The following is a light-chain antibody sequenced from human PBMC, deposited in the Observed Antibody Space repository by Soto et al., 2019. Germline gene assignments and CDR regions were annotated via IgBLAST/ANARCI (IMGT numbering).Light chain of an antibody. CDR1: SRDVGGYNS. J-gene: IGLJ1*01. V-gene: IGLV2-14*01. CDR3: SVYTTSRTFGDV. CDR2: EVS. Sequence: SVLTQPASVPGSPAPSVTISCTGTSRDVGGYNSVSWYQEYPGKAPKLMIYEVSNRPSGVSNRFSGSKSGNTASLTISGLQAEDEADYFCSVYTTSRTFGDVFGIGTKVTV.